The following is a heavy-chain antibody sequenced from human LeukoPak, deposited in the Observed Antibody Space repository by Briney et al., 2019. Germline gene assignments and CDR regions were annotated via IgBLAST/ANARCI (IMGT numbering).Heavy chain of an antibody. CDR3: ARDPD. J-gene: IGHJ4*02. CDR1: GFSFSRYW. Sequence: GGSLRLSCAASGFSFSRYWMSWVRQAPGKGLEWVANIKEDGSEKYYVDSVKGRFTISRDNAKNSLYLQMNSLRAEDTAVYYCARDPDWGQGTLVTVSS. CDR2: IKEDGSEK. V-gene: IGHV3-7*01.